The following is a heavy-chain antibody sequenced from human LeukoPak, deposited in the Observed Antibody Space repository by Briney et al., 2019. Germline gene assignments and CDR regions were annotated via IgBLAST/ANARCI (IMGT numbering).Heavy chain of an antibody. CDR3: AVRDSARNPWAY. CDR1: GFTFTNFW. J-gene: IGHJ4*02. CDR2: IRPDGSEQ. Sequence: GGSLRLSCAASGFTFTNFWMNWIRRAPGRGLEWVANIRPDGSEQFYVDSVKGRFTISRDNAKNSVYLQMNSLRAYDTAVYYCAVRDSARNPWAYWGQGTLVTVST. D-gene: IGHD4-11*01. V-gene: IGHV3-7*01.